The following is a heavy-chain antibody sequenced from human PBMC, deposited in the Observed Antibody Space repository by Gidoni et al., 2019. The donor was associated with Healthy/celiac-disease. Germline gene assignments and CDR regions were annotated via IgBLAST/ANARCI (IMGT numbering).Heavy chain of an antibody. CDR2: IYYSGST. CDR1: GGSISSYY. J-gene: IGHJ6*02. D-gene: IGHD3-3*01. Sequence: GPGLVKPSETLSLTCTVSGGSISSYYWSWIRQPPGKGLEWIGDIYYSGSTNYNPSLKSRVTISVDTSKNQFSLKLSSVTAADTAVYYCARNVITIFGVVPYYYGMDVWGQGTTVTVSS. CDR3: ARNVITIFGVVPYYYGMDV. V-gene: IGHV4-59*01.